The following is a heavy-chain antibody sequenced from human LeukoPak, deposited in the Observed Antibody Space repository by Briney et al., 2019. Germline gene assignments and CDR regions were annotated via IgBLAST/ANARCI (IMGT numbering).Heavy chain of an antibody. CDR3: TGHDLTLNAFDM. V-gene: IGHV3-23*01. J-gene: IGHJ3*02. Sequence: GGSLRLSCAASGFTFSSYAMSWVRQAPGKGLEWVSGIGDSGDSTYYADSVKGRFTISRDNFKNTLYLQMNSLRAEDTAVYYCTGHDLTLNAFDMWGQGTMVTVSP. CDR1: GFTFSSYA. CDR2: IGDSGDST. D-gene: IGHD1-14*01.